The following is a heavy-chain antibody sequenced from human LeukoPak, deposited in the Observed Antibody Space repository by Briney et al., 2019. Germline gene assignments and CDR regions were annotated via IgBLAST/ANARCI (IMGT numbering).Heavy chain of an antibody. CDR1: GFTFSSYS. CDR2: IISSSTYI. J-gene: IGHJ3*02. Sequence: GGSLRLSCAASGFTFSSYSMNWVRQAPGKGREWGSSIISSSTYIYYADSVKGRFTLSRENAQNSLYLQMKSLRGEDRGVYLCASYIVGATWLAFDIWGQGTMVTVCS. V-gene: IGHV3-21*01. D-gene: IGHD1-26*01. CDR3: ASYIVGATWLAFDI.